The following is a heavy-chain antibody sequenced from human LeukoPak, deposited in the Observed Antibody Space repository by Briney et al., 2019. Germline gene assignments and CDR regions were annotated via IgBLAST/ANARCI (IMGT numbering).Heavy chain of an antibody. Sequence: GASVKLSCKASGYTFTSYGISWVRQAPGQGLEWMGWISAYNGNTNYAQKLQGRVTMTTDTSTSTAYMELRSLRSDDTAVYYCARSKLTTVTTLVRWFDPWGQGTLVTVSS. V-gene: IGHV1-18*01. J-gene: IGHJ5*02. CDR3: ARSKLTTVTTLVRWFDP. CDR1: GYTFTSYG. CDR2: ISAYNGNT. D-gene: IGHD4-17*01.